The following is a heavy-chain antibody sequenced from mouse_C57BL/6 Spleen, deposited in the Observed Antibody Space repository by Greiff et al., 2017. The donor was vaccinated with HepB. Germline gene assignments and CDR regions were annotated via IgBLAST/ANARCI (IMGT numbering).Heavy chain of an antibody. J-gene: IGHJ3*01. CDR1: GYTFTTYP. CDR2: FHPYNDDT. V-gene: IGHV1-47*01. Sequence: VKLMESGAELVKPGASVKMSCKASGYTFTTYPIEWMKQNHGKSLEWIGNFHPYNDDTKYNEKFKGKATLTVEKSSSTVYLELSRLTSDYSAVYYCARVDYGYDAAAWFAYWGQGTLVTVSA. D-gene: IGHD2-2*01. CDR3: ARVDYGYDAAAWFAY.